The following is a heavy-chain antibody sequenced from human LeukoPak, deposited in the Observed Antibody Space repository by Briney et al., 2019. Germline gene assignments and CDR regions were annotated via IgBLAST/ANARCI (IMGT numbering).Heavy chain of an antibody. CDR1: GFTFGTYS. J-gene: IGHJ4*02. CDR2: ISSAGTII. CDR3: AKDHRWLVDY. D-gene: IGHD6-19*01. V-gene: IGHV3-30-3*01. Sequence: GRSLRLSCAASGFTFGTYSMHWVRQAPGKGLEWVAIISSAGTIISYADSVRGRFSISRDNSRNTLYLQMDSLRTEDTAVYYCAKDHRWLVDYWGQGTLVTVSS.